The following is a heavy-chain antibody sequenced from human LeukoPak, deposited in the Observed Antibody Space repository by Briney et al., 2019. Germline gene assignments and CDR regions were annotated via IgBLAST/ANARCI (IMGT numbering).Heavy chain of an antibody. CDR1: GFTFSSYG. CDR2: IRYDGSNK. D-gene: IGHD4-17*01. J-gene: IGHJ5*02. V-gene: IGHV3-30*02. CDR3: ARAPFGYGVYQNWFDP. Sequence: AGSLTLPCAASGFTFSSYGMHWLRQAPGKGLEWVAFIRYDGSNKYYAVSVKGRFTISRDNSKNTMYLQMNSLRAEDTAVYYCARAPFGYGVYQNWFDPWGQGTLVTVSS.